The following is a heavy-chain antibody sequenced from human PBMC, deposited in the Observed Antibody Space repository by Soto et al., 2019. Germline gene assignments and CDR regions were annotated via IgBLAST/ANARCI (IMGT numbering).Heavy chain of an antibody. CDR1: GYSFTSYW. V-gene: IGHV5-51*01. J-gene: IGHJ3*02. D-gene: IGHD2-15*01. CDR3: ARQRDCSGGSCYGAFDI. CDR2: IYPGDSDT. Sequence: PGESLKISCKGSGYSFTSYWIGWVRQMPGKGLEWMGIIYPGDSDTRYSPSSQGQVTISADKSISTAYLQWSSLKASDTAMYYCARQRDCSGGSCYGAFDIWGQGTMVTVSS.